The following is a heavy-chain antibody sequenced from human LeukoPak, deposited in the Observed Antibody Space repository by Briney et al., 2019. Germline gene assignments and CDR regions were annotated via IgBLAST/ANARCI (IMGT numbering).Heavy chain of an antibody. V-gene: IGHV3-23*01. CDR3: GKGRVSE. CDR1: GFTFDNYA. CDR2: ISATAYTT. Sequence: GGSLRLSCAASGFTFDNYAMSWVRQAPGKGLEWVSAISATAYTTHYADSVRGRFTISRDNSRNTLFLQMSSLRVEDTAVYYCGKGRVSEWGQGTLVTVSS. J-gene: IGHJ4*02. D-gene: IGHD6-19*01.